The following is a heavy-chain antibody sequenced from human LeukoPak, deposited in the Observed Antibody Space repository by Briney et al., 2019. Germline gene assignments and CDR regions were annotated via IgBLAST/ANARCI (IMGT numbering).Heavy chain of an antibody. J-gene: IGHJ4*02. Sequence: SETLSLTCAVYGGSFSGYYWSWIRQPPGKGLEWIGSIYYSGSTYYNPSLKSRVTISVDTPKNQFSLKLSSVTAADTAVYYCASLTTVTTFYFGYWGQGTLVTVSS. V-gene: IGHV4-34*01. CDR3: ASLTTVTTFYFGY. D-gene: IGHD4-17*01. CDR1: GGSFSGYY. CDR2: IYYSGST.